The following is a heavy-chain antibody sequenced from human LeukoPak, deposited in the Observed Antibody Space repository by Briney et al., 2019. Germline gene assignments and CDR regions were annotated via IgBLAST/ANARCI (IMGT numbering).Heavy chain of an antibody. J-gene: IGHJ4*02. CDR2: ISSDGSTD. V-gene: IGHV3-30-3*01. CDR1: RCTFSYFT. D-gene: IGHD2-8*02. CDR3: ARGYCTGGSCTKFDF. Sequence: GGSLRLSCAASRCTFSYFTMNWVRQAPGTGLEWVAFISSDGSTDYYTDSVKGRFTISRDNSKNTLYLQMNSLRAEDTAVYHCARGYCTGGSCTKFDFWGQGTLVTVSS.